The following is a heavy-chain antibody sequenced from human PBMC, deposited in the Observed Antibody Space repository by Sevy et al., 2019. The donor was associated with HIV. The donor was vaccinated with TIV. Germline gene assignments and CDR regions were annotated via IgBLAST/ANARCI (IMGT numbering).Heavy chain of an antibody. V-gene: IGHV3-53*01. Sequence: GGSLRLSCAASGFSVSSNYMSWVRQAPGKGPEWVSVIHSGGKISYADSVQGRFTISRDNSKNTLDLQMNSLRAEDTAVYYCAREDIVLGEDNYYCIDVWGQGTTVTVSS. D-gene: IGHD2-15*01. CDR1: GFSVSSNY. CDR2: IHSGGKI. CDR3: AREDIVLGEDNYYCIDV. J-gene: IGHJ6*02.